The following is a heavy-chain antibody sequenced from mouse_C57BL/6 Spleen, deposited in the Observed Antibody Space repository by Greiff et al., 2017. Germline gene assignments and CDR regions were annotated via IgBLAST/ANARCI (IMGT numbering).Heavy chain of an antibody. Sequence: QVQLQQPGAELVMPGASVKLSCKASGYTFTSYWMHWVKQRTGQGLEWIGELDPSDSYTNYNQKFKGKSTLTVDKSSSTAYMQLSSLTSEDSAVYYCARGTTVVATDYWGQGTTLTVSS. V-gene: IGHV1-69*01. CDR1: GYTFTSYW. CDR3: ARGTTVVATDY. J-gene: IGHJ2*01. CDR2: LDPSDSYT. D-gene: IGHD1-1*01.